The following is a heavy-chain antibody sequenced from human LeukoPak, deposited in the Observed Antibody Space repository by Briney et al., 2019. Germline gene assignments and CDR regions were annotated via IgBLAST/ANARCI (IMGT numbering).Heavy chain of an antibody. CDR2: ISGGGLTP. J-gene: IGHJ4*02. CDR3: ASYDFWSGYYIDY. CDR1: GFTFSSFA. Sequence: GGSLRLSXAASGFTFSSFAMSWVRQSPGKGLDWVSTISGGGLTPYYADSVKGRFTISRDNAKNSLYLQMNSLRAEDTAVYYCASYDFWSGYYIDYWGQGTLVTVSS. D-gene: IGHD3-3*01. V-gene: IGHV3-23*01.